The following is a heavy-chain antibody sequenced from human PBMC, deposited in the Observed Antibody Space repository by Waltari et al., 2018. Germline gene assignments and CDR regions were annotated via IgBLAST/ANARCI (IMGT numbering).Heavy chain of an antibody. Sequence: QVQLQQWGAGLLKPSETLSLTCAVYGGSFSGYYWSWIRQPPGKGLEWIGSLHYIGDTYYSSSLKSRVIISVDTSNNQFSLRLTSVTAADTAIYFCARNQRGWFDAFDIWGQGTAVTVSS. CDR2: LHYIGDT. D-gene: IGHD6-19*01. V-gene: IGHV4-34*01. J-gene: IGHJ3*02. CDR1: GGSFSGYY. CDR3: ARNQRGWFDAFDI.